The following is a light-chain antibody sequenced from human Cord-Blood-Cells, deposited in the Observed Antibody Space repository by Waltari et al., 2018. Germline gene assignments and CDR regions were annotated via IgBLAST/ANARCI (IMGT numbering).Light chain of an antibody. J-gene: IGLJ1*01. CDR2: DVS. Sequence: QSALTQPPSPSGSPGQSVTISSTGTRSDVGGSNIVSWYQQHPGTAPKLMIDDVSKRPSGVPYRLSGSKSGNTASLTVSGLQAEDEADYYCSSYAGSNNFDVFGTGTKVTVL. V-gene: IGLV2-8*01. CDR1: RSDVGGSNI. CDR3: SSYAGSNNFDV.